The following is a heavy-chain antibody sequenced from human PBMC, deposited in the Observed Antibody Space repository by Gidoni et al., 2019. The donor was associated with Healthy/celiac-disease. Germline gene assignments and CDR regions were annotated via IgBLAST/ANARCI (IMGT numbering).Heavy chain of an antibody. J-gene: IGHJ6*02. CDR1: GFTFRSYA. Sequence: QVQLVESGGGVVQPGRSLRLSCAASGFTFRSYAMHWVRQAPGKGLEWVAVISYDGSNKYYADSVKGRFTISRDNSKNTLYLQMNSLRAEDTAVYYCARDLGTGTESYGMDVWGQGTTVTVSS. CDR2: ISYDGSNK. D-gene: IGHD1-7*01. CDR3: ARDLGTGTESYGMDV. V-gene: IGHV3-30*04.